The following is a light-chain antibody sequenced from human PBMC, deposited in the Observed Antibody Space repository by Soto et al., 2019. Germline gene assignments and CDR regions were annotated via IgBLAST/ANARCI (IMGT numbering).Light chain of an antibody. CDR1: QGISSY. CDR3: QQLNSYPR. Sequence: DIQLTQSPSFLSASVGDRVTITCRASQGISSYLAWYQQKPGKAPKLLIYAASTLQSGVPSRLSGSGSGTEFTLTISSLQPEDVATYYCQQLNSYPRFGPGTKVDIK. V-gene: IGKV1-9*01. CDR2: AAS. J-gene: IGKJ3*01.